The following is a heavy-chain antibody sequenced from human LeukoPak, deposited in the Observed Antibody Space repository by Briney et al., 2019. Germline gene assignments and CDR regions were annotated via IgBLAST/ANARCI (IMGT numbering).Heavy chain of an antibody. CDR1: GFTFSSYG. Sequence: GGSLRLSCAASGFTFSSYGMHWVRQAPGKGLEWVAVISYDGSNKYYADSVKGRFTISRDNSKNTLYLQMNSLRAEDTAVYYCAKDYDILTGPTGAFDIWGQGTMVTVSS. CDR2: ISYDGSNK. CDR3: AKDYDILTGPTGAFDI. V-gene: IGHV3-30*18. J-gene: IGHJ3*02. D-gene: IGHD3-9*01.